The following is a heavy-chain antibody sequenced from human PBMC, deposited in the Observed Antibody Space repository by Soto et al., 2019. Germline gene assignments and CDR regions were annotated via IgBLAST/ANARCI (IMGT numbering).Heavy chain of an antibody. CDR2: INPDSGGT. CDR3: AIRTGQLAIISEFDGDWFFEV. Sequence: ASVKVSCKASGYTFTDYYIHWVRQAPGQGLEWAGWINPDSGGTNLAQRFQGRVTMTSDTSINTAYMELSSLRSDDTAVYYCAIRTGQLAIISEFDGDWFFEVWGRGTLVTVSS. CDR1: GYTFTDYY. D-gene: IGHD2-2*01. V-gene: IGHV1-2*02. J-gene: IGHJ2*01.